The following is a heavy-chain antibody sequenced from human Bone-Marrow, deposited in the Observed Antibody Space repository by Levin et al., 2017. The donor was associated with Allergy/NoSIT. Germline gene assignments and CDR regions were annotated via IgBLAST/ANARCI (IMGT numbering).Heavy chain of an antibody. V-gene: IGHV2-5*02. Sequence: SGPTLVKPTQTLTLTCTFSGFSLSTTGVGVAWIRQPPGKALEWLALIYWDDDKRYRPSLKSRLTITKDTSKNQVVLTVTHMAPVDTATYFCAHTIASFGVVIPYGMDIWGQGTTVTVSS. CDR1: GFSLSTTGVG. CDR3: AHTIASFGVVIPYGMDI. CDR2: IYWDDDK. D-gene: IGHD3-3*01. J-gene: IGHJ6*02.